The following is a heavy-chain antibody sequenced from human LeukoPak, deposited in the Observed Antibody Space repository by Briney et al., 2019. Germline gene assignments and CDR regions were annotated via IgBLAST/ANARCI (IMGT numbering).Heavy chain of an antibody. CDR1: ALTVSNFG. J-gene: IGHJ1*01. Sequence: GRSPRLSRTPSALTVSNFGVKSVRHAPGKGLEWVSCMDKHRNIYSATTVRGRFTISRDNAKNSVFLQMNRLTVEDTPAYYCVGDPTTNRFQYFQYWGQGALVTVSS. V-gene: IGHV3-69-1*02. CDR3: VGDPTTNRFQYFQY. CDR2: MDKHRNI. D-gene: IGHD1-26*01.